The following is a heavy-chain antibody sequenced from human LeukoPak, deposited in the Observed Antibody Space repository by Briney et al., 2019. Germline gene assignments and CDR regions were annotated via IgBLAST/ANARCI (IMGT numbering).Heavy chain of an antibody. Sequence: SETLSLTCTVSGGSISSGSYYWSWIRQPAGKGLEWIGRIYTSGSTNYNPSLKSRVTISVDTSKNQFSLKLSSVTAADTAVYYCARGEQQLVDRFDYWGQGTLVTVSS. J-gene: IGHJ4*02. CDR1: GGSISSGSYY. CDR3: ARGEQQLVDRFDY. D-gene: IGHD6-13*01. CDR2: IYTSGST. V-gene: IGHV4-61*02.